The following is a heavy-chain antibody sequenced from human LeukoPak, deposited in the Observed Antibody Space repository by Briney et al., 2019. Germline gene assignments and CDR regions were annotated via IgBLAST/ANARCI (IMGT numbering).Heavy chain of an antibody. CDR1: GYRFTSYW. J-gene: IGHJ5*02. D-gene: IGHD2-2*01. V-gene: IGHV5-51*01. CDR3: ARVRVPAAIDWFDP. CDR2: IYPGDSDT. Sequence: GASLKISCKGSGYRFTSYWIGWVRQMPGKGLEWMGIIYPGDSDTRYSPSFQGQVTISADKSISTAYLQWSSLKALDTAMYYCARVRVPAAIDWFDPWGQGTLVTVSS.